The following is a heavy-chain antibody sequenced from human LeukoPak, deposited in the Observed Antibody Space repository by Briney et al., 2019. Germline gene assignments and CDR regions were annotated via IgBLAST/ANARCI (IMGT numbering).Heavy chain of an antibody. D-gene: IGHD4-23*01. J-gene: IGHJ4*02. Sequence: GASVKVSCKASGGTFSSYAISWVRQAPGQGLEWMGGIIPIFGTANYAQKFQGRVTITADKSTSTAYMELSSLRSEDTAVYYCATSRPYGGNSYFDYWGQGTLVTVSS. V-gene: IGHV1-69*06. CDR2: IIPIFGTA. CDR1: GGTFSSYA. CDR3: ATSRPYGGNSYFDY.